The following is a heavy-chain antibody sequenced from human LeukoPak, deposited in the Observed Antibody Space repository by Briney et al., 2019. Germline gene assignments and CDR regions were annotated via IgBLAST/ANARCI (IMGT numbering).Heavy chain of an antibody. CDR1: GGTFSSYA. D-gene: IGHD3-3*01. CDR2: IIPIFGTA. V-gene: IGHV1-69*05. J-gene: IGHJ5*02. Sequence: GASVKVSCKASGGTFSSYAISWVRQAPGRGLEWMGGIIPIFGTANYAQKFQGRVTITTDESTSTAYMELSSLRSEDTAVYYCARDSGPPQGHDFFWSGYYGGNWFDPWGQGTLVTVSS. CDR3: ARDSGPPQGHDFFWSGYYGGNWFDP.